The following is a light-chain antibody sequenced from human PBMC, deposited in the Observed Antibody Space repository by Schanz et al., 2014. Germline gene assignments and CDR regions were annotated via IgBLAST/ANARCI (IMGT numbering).Light chain of an antibody. CDR2: DND. CDR3: GTWDTSLSAWV. J-gene: IGLJ3*02. V-gene: IGLV1-51*01. Sequence: QSVLTQPPSVSVAPGQKVTISCSGSSSNIGSNFVSWYQQLPGTAPKLLIYDNDKRPSGIPDRFSGSKSGTSATLGITGLQTGDEADYYCGTWDTSLSAWVFGGGTKVTVL. CDR1: SSNIGSNF.